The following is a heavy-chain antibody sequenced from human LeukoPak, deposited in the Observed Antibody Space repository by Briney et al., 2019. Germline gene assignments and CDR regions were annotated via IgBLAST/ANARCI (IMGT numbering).Heavy chain of an antibody. CDR1: GGSISSGGYY. Sequence: KSSETLSLTCTVSGGSISSGGYYWSWIRQHPGKGLEWIGYIYYSGSTYYNPSLKSRVTISVDTSKNQFSLKLSSVTAADTAVYYCARSARGQQAFDYWGQGTLVTVSS. J-gene: IGHJ4*02. CDR2: IYYSGST. CDR3: ARSARGQQAFDY. V-gene: IGHV4-31*03. D-gene: IGHD6-13*01.